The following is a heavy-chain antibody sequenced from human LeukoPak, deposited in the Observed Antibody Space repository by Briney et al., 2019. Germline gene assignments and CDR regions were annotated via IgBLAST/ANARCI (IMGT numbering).Heavy chain of an antibody. CDR1: GGTFSSYA. Sequence: GSSVKVSCKASGGTFSSYAISWVRQAPGQGLEWMGGIIPIFGTANYAQKFQGRVTITTDESTSTAYMELSSMRSEDTAVYYCARGDYVSYYYYYMDVWGKGTTVTVSS. D-gene: IGHD4-17*01. J-gene: IGHJ6*03. CDR2: IIPIFGTA. CDR3: ARGDYVSYYYYYMDV. V-gene: IGHV1-69*05.